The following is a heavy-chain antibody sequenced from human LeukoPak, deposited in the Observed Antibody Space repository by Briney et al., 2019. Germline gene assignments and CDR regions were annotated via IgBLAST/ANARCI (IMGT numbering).Heavy chain of an antibody. V-gene: IGHV3-7*01. J-gene: IGHJ4*02. CDR3: ARTYYDILTGYWYFDY. CDR1: GFTFSSYW. CDR2: IKEEGSEK. D-gene: IGHD3-9*01. Sequence: GGSLRLSCAASGFTFSSYWMSWVRQAPGKGLEWVADIKEEGSEKYYVDSVKGRFTISRDNAKNTLYLQMNSLRAEDTAVYYCARTYYDILTGYWYFDYWGQGTLVTVSS.